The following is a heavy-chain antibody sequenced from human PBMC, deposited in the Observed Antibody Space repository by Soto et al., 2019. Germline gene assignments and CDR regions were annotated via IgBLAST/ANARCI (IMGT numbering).Heavy chain of an antibody. J-gene: IGHJ4*02. Sequence: QVQLVESGGGVVQPGRSLRLSCAASGFTFSSHGIHWVRQAPGKGLEWVAVISYDGSKRYYADSVKGRFTISRDNSKNTLYLQMNSLRAEDTAVYYCAKGGYYDSSGYLGWLDYWGQGTLVTVSS. V-gene: IGHV3-30*18. CDR1: GFTFSSHG. CDR3: AKGGYYDSSGYLGWLDY. CDR2: ISYDGSKR. D-gene: IGHD3-22*01.